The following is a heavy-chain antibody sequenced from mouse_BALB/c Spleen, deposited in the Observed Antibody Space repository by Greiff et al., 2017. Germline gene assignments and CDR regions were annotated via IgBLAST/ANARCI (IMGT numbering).Heavy chain of an antibody. D-gene: IGHD2-14*01. V-gene: IGHV1-19*01. J-gene: IGHJ4*01. CDR3: ARVRRYAMDY. Sequence: VQLQQSGPELVKPGASVKMSCKASGYTFTDYYMDWVKQSHGESFEWIGRVNPYNGGTSYNQKFKGKATLTVDKSSSTAYMELNSLTSEDSAVYYCARVRRYAMDYWGQGTSVTVSS. CDR1: GYTFTDYY. CDR2: VNPYNGGT.